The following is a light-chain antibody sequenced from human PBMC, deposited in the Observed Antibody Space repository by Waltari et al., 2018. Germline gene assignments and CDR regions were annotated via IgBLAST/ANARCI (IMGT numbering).Light chain of an antibody. Sequence: ERVLTQSPGSLPESQRERATLSCRASQNISTHLVWYQHNPGQAPRLLIYAASTRATGTPARFSGHGSGTEFTLTISSLQSEDFALYYCQQYNAWPSFGPGTKVDI. V-gene: IGKV3-15*01. CDR3: QQYNAWPS. CDR1: QNISTH. J-gene: IGKJ3*01. CDR2: AAS.